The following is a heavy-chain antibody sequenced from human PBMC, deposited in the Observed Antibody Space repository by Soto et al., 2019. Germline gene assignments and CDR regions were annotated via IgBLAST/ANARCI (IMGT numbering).Heavy chain of an antibody. D-gene: IGHD2-21*01. CDR2: ISYGGSNK. V-gene: IGHV3-30-3*01. CDR1: GFTFSSYA. Sequence: PGGSLRLSCAASGFTFSSYAMHWVRQAPGKGLEWVAVISYGGSNKYYADSVKGRFTISRDNSKNTLYLQMNSLRAEDTAVYYCASMWSCGYWGQGTLVTVSS. J-gene: IGHJ4*02. CDR3: ASMWSCGY.